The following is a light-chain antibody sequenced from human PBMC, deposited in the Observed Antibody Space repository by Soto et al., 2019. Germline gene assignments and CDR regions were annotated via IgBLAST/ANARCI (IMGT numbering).Light chain of an antibody. CDR3: QQYGRPPRAT. CDR1: QSVSSN. V-gene: IGKV3-20*01. J-gene: IGKJ5*01. Sequence: EMVMTQSPSTLSVSPGERATLSCRASQSVSSNLAWYQQKPGQAPRLLIYEASSRATGIPDRFSGGGSGTDFTLSISKVEPEDFAVYYCQQYGRPPRATFGQGTRLEIK. CDR2: EAS.